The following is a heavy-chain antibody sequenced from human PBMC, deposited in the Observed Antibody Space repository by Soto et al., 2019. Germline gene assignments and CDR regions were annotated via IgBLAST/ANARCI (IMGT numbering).Heavy chain of an antibody. D-gene: IGHD3-10*01. Sequence: TLSLTWTVSGGSISNHYWSWIRQPQRKGLEWIGYIYYSGSTNYNPSLKSRVTISVDTSKNQFSLKLSSVTAADTAVYYCARHSAPYMDVWGKGTTVTVSS. CDR3: ARHSAPYMDV. CDR2: IYYSGST. J-gene: IGHJ6*03. V-gene: IGHV4-59*08. CDR1: GGSISNHY.